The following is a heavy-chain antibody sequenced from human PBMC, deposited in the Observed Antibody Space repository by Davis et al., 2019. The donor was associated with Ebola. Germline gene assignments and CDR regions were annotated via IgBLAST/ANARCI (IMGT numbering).Heavy chain of an antibody. D-gene: IGHD6-13*01. J-gene: IGHJ6*02. V-gene: IGHV3-48*04. CDR2: ISSSSSTV. CDR1: GFPFSSYS. Sequence: GESLKISCAASGFPFSSYSMSWVRQAPGKGLEWVAYISSSSSTVYYADSVKGRFTISRDNAKSTLYLQMNSLRAEDTAVYYCARVGSSWYYYYYGMDVWGQGTTVTVSS. CDR3: ARVGSSWYYYYYGMDV.